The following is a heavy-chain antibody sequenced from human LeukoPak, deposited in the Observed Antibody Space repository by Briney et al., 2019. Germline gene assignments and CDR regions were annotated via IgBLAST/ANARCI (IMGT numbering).Heavy chain of an antibody. V-gene: IGHV1-69*02. J-gene: IGHJ4*02. D-gene: IGHD4-23*01. CDR1: GGTFSSYT. CDR2: IIPILGIA. Sequence: SVKVSCKAPGGTFSSYTISWVRQAPGQGLEWMGRIIPILGIANYAQKFQGRVTITADKSTSTAYMELSRLRSEDTAVYYCARAIPNVDAVVTHFDYWGQGTLVTVSS. CDR3: ARAIPNVDAVVTHFDY.